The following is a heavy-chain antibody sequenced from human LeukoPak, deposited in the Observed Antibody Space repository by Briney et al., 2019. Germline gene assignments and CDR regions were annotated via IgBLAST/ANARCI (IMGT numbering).Heavy chain of an antibody. CDR2: IYYSGST. J-gene: IGHJ4*02. CDR3: ARAPVFGYSYGYTGRYYFDY. V-gene: IGHV4-31*03. Sequence: PSGTLSLTCTVSGGSISSGGYYWSWIRQHPGKGLEWIGYIYYSGSTYYNPSLKSRVTISVDTSKNQFSLKLSSVTAADTAVYYCARAPVFGYSYGYTGRYYFDYWGQGTLVTVSS. CDR1: GGSISSGGYY. D-gene: IGHD5-18*01.